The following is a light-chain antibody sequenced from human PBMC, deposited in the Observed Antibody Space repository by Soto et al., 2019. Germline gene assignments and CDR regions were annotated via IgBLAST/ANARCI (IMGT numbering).Light chain of an antibody. Sequence: EIVLTQSPATLSLSPGERATLSCRASQSVSSYLAWYQQKPGQAPGLLIYDASNRATGIPARFSGSGSGTDFTLTISSLEPEDFAVYYCQQRSNWITFGQGTRLEI. J-gene: IGKJ5*01. CDR1: QSVSSY. CDR3: QQRSNWIT. CDR2: DAS. V-gene: IGKV3-11*01.